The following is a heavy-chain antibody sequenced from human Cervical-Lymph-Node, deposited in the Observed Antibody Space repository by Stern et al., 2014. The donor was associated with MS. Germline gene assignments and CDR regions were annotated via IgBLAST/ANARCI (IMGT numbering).Heavy chain of an antibody. Sequence: VQLVESGGGVVQPGKSLRLSCAASGFTISRLGMHWVRQAPGQGLEWVAVMSFVGNNKKYGDAVKGRFSISSDNSNNTMYLQMNSLRPEDTAVYYCMGVGDGMDVWGQGTTVIVS. CDR1: GFTISRLG. V-gene: IGHV3-30*03. CDR3: MGVGDGMDV. J-gene: IGHJ6*02. CDR2: MSFVGNNK.